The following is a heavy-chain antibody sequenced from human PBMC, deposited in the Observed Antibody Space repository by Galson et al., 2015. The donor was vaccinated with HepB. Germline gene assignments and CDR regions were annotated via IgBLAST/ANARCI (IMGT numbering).Heavy chain of an antibody. V-gene: IGHV3-23*01. J-gene: IGHJ4*02. CDR1: GIAFSTYA. CDR3: ATGHMYYLDY. D-gene: IGHD2-21*01. Sequence: SLRLSCAASGIAFSTYAMSWVRQAPGKGLEWVSAISGGGNTYYADSVKGRFTISRANSRNTVYLQMNSLRAEDTAVYYCATGHMYYLDYWGQGTLVTVSS. CDR2: ISGGGNT.